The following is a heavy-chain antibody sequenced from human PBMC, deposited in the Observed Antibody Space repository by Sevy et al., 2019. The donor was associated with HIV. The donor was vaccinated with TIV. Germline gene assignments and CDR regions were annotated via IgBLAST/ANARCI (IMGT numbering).Heavy chain of an antibody. Sequence: SETLSLTCTVSGGSISSYFWSWIRQPPGKSLEWIAYIYYSGSTNYSPSLKSRVTISADTSKNQISLKLSSVTAADTAVYYCARYYYDTTGPGSWFDPWGQGTLVTVSS. D-gene: IGHD3-22*01. CDR1: GGSISSYF. CDR3: ARYYYDTTGPGSWFDP. V-gene: IGHV4-59*01. CDR2: IYYSGST. J-gene: IGHJ5*02.